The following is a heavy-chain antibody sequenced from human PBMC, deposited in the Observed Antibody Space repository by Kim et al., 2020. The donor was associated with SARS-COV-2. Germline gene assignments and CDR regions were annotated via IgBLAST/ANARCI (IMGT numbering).Heavy chain of an antibody. V-gene: IGHV1-69*13. Sequence: SVKVSCKASGGTFSSYAITWVRQAPGQGLEWMGGIIPIFGTANYAQKFQGRVTITADESTSTAYMELSSLRSEDTAVYYCARSIRTINTSGGGYYYYSMDVWGQGTTVTVSS. CDR2: IIPIFGTA. CDR3: ARSIRTINTSGGGYYYYSMDV. J-gene: IGHJ6*02. D-gene: IGHD6-19*01. CDR1: GGTFSSYA.